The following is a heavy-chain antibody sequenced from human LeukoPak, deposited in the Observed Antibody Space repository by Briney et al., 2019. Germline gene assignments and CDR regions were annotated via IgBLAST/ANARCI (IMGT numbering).Heavy chain of an antibody. CDR3: ARASYGGFDY. CDR1: GGSISTSNYY. D-gene: IGHD3-16*01. CDR2: IFYSGST. V-gene: IGHV4-39*07. J-gene: IGHJ4*02. Sequence: PSETLSLTCTVSGGSISTSNYYWGWIRQPPGKGLEWIGNIFYSGSTYYSPSLKSRVTISLHTSKNQFSLNLNSVTAADTAVYYCARASYGGFDYWGQGTLVTVSS.